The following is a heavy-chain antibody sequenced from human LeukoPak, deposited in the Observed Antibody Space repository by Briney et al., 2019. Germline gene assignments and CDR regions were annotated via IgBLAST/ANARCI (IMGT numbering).Heavy chain of an antibody. CDR3: ASGGRLYDRSPYYHDY. CDR1: GYTFTGYY. Sequence: GASVKVSCKASGYTFTGYYIHWVRQAPGQGLEWMGRINPNSGGTDYAQKFLGRVTLTRDTSISTAYMDLSRLRSDDTAVYYCASGGRLYDRSPYYHDYWGQGTLVTVSS. V-gene: IGHV1-2*06. CDR2: INPNSGGT. J-gene: IGHJ4*02. D-gene: IGHD3-22*01.